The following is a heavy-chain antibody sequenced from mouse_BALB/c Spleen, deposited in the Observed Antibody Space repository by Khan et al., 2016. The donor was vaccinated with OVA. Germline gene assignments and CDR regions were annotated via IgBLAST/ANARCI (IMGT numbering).Heavy chain of an antibody. CDR1: GYSITSDYA. D-gene: IGHD1-1*01. CDR3: ARSLIDYDGSSPY. CDR2: ISYSGST. Sequence: EVQLQESGPGLVKPSQSLSLTCTVTGYSITSDYAWNWLRQFPGNKLEWMGYISYSGSTSYNPSLTSRIPITRDTSKHQFFLQLNSVTTEDTATYYCARSLIDYDGSSPYWGQGTLVTVSA. J-gene: IGHJ3*01. V-gene: IGHV3-2*02.